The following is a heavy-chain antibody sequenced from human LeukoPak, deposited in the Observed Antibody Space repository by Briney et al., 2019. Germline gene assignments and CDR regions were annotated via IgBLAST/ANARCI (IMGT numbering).Heavy chain of an antibody. CDR2: INAGNGNT. J-gene: IGHJ6*03. V-gene: IGHV1/OR15-3*01. CDR3: ARTVGCSGGSCYSHYYYYMDV. Sequence: ASVKVSCKASGYTFTDYFMNWMRQAPGQRLEWMGWINAGNGNTKYSQKLQGRVTITRDTSSSTAYMQLSSLRSEDTAVYYCARTVGCSGGSCYSHYYYYMDVWGKGTTVTVSS. D-gene: IGHD2-15*01. CDR1: GYTFTDYF.